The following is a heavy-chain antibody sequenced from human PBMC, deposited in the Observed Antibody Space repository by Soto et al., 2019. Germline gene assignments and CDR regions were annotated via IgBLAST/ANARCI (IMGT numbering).Heavy chain of an antibody. CDR3: ARDSGITIFGVVRPRDHYYYYGMDV. J-gene: IGHJ6*02. CDR1: GGTFSSYA. D-gene: IGHD3-3*01. CDR2: IIPIFGTA. V-gene: IGHV1-69*13. Sequence: ASVKVSCKASGGTFSSYAISWVRQAPGQGLEWMGGIIPIFGTANYAQKFQGRVTITADESTSTAYMELSSLRSEDTAVYYCARDSGITIFGVVRPRDHYYYYGMDVWGQGTTVTVSS.